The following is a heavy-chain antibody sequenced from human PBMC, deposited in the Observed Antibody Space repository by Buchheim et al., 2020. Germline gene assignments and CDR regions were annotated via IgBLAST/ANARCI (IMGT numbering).Heavy chain of an antibody. CDR2: IWYDGSNK. J-gene: IGHJ4*02. CDR3: ARDRGFGESQLDY. Sequence: VQLLESGGGLVQPGGSLRLSCAASGFTFSSYAMSWVRQAPGKGLEWVAVIWYDGSNKYYADSVKGRFTISRDNSKKTLYLQMNSLRAEDTAVYYCARDRGFGESQLDYWGQGTL. V-gene: IGHV3-33*08. D-gene: IGHD3-10*01. CDR1: GFTFSSYA.